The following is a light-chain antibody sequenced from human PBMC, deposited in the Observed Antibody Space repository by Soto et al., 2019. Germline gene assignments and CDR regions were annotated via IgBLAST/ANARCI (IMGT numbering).Light chain of an antibody. Sequence: DIKMSQSPSTLSASVVGRFTITFLASQSISSWLACYQQTPGKAPKLLIYDASSLESGVPSRFSGSGFGTDFTLTINSLQPEDFATYCYLLDYSYFCAFGQGAKVDIK. V-gene: IGKV1-5*01. CDR2: DAS. CDR1: QSISSW. J-gene: IGKJ1*01. CDR3: LLDYSYFCA.